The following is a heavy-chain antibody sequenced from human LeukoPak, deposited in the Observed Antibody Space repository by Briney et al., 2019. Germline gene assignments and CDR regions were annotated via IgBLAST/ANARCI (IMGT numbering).Heavy chain of an antibody. CDR1: GFTFSSYA. Sequence: PGGSLRLSCAASGFTFSSYAMSWVRQAPGKGLEWVSAISGSGGSTYYADSVKGRFTISRDNSKNTLYLQMNSLRAEDTAVYYCAKDRAGDSGSCYDAFDIWGQGTMVTVSS. CDR3: AKDRAGDSGSCYDAFDI. CDR2: ISGSGGST. D-gene: IGHD1-26*01. J-gene: IGHJ3*02. V-gene: IGHV3-23*01.